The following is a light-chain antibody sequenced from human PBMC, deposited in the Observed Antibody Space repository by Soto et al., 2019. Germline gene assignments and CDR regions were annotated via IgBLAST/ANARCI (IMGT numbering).Light chain of an antibody. CDR2: LNSDGSH. CDR3: QTWGTGIHVV. V-gene: IGLV4-69*01. Sequence: QLVLTQSPSASASLGASVKLTCTLSSGHNSYAIAWHQQQPEKVPRYLMKLNSDGSHSKGDGIPDRFSGSSSGAERYLTISSLQSEDEADYYCQTWGTGIHVVFGGGTKVTVL. J-gene: IGLJ2*01. CDR1: SGHNSYA.